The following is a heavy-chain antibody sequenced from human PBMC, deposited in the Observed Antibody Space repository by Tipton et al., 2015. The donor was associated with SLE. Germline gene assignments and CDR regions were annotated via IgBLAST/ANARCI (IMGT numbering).Heavy chain of an antibody. V-gene: IGHV4-59*11. J-gene: IGHJ6*02. CDR2: IHYSGSS. CDR3: AGLGPLANVGGSTYYHPLDV. CDR1: GGSISGHY. D-gene: IGHD3-22*01. Sequence: TLSFTCTVSGGSISGHYWTWIRQPPGKGLEYIGYIHYSGSSDYNPSLKSRVTISLDTSKNHFSLKVTSVTAADTAVYYCAGLGPLANVGGSTYYHPLDVWGQGTTVTVSS.